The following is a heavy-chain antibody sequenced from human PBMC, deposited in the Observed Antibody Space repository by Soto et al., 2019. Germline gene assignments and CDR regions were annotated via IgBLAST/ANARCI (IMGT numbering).Heavy chain of an antibody. Sequence: GGSLRLSCAASGFTFSSYGMHWVRQAPGRGLEWVAVISYDGSNKYYADSVKGRFTISRDNSKNTLYLQMNSLRAEDTAVYYCAKVGVYGDIVVVPAALTFDYWGQGTLVTVSP. CDR3: AKVGVYGDIVVVPAALTFDY. D-gene: IGHD2-2*01. CDR2: ISYDGSNK. J-gene: IGHJ4*02. CDR1: GFTFSSYG. V-gene: IGHV3-30*18.